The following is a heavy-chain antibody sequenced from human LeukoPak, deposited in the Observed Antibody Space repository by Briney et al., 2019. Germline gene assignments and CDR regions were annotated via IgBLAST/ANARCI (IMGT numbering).Heavy chain of an antibody. D-gene: IGHD2-8*01. Sequence: SETLSLTCSVSGGSITITNYYWGWVRQPPGKGLEWIGSMYHSGTTYYNPSLKTRLTISVDTSKNQFSLNLSAVTAADTALYFCARHRGRNGGYVFGYWGQGTLVTVSS. V-gene: IGHV4-39*01. CDR3: ARHRGRNGGYVFGY. J-gene: IGHJ4*02. CDR2: MYHSGTT. CDR1: GGSITITNYY.